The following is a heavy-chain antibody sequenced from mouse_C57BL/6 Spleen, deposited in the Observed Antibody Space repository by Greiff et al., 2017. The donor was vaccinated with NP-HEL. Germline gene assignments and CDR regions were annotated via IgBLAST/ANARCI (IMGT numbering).Heavy chain of an antibody. D-gene: IGHD2-12*01. J-gene: IGHJ2*01. CDR2: IDPSDSYT. Sequence: QVQLQQPGAELVKPGASVKLSCKASGYTFTSYWMQWVKQRPGQGLEWIGEIDPSDSYTNYNQKFKGKATLTVDTSSSTAYMQLSGLTSEDSSVYYCARAPVSFDYWGQGTTLTVSS. V-gene: IGHV1-50*01. CDR1: GYTFTSYW. CDR3: ARAPVSFDY.